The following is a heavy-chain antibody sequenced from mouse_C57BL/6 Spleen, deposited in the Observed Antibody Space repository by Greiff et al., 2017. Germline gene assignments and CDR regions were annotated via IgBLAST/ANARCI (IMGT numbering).Heavy chain of an antibody. CDR1: GYSITSGYY. D-gene: IGHD4-1*01. Sequence: ESGPGLVKPSQSLSLSCSVTGYSITSGYYWNWIRQFPGNKLEWMGYIRYDGSNNYNPSLKNRISITRDTSKNQFFLKLNSVTTEDTATYYCAREAGTDAMDYWGQGTSVTVSS. CDR3: AREAGTDAMDY. J-gene: IGHJ4*01. V-gene: IGHV3-6*01. CDR2: IRYDGSN.